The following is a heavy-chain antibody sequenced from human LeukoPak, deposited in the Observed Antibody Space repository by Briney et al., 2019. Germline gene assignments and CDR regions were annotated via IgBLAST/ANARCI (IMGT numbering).Heavy chain of an antibody. Sequence: SETLSLTCTVSGGSISSYYWSWIRQPPGKGLEWIGYIYYSGSTYYNPSLKSRVTISVDTSKNQFSLKLSSVTAADTAVYYCARQSDSYGYLGDAFDIWGQGTMVTVSS. CDR1: GGSISSYY. D-gene: IGHD5-18*01. J-gene: IGHJ3*02. V-gene: IGHV4-30-4*01. CDR3: ARQSDSYGYLGDAFDI. CDR2: IYYSGST.